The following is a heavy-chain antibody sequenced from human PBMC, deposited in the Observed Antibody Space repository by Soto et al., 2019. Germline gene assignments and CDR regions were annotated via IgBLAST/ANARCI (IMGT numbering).Heavy chain of an antibody. CDR1: GGSISSSSYY. J-gene: IGHJ4*02. Sequence: SETLSLTCTVSGGSISSSSYYWGWIRQPPGKGLEWIVRIYYSGSTYYNPSLKSRVTISVDTSKNPFSPKLSSVTAADTAVYYCVRHLHHTYYYDSSGREYWGQGTLVTVSS. D-gene: IGHD3-22*01. V-gene: IGHV4-39*01. CDR3: VRHLHHTYYYDSSGREY. CDR2: IYYSGST.